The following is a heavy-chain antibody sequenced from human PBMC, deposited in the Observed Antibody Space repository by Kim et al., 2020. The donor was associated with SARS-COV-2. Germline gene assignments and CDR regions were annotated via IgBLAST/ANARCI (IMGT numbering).Heavy chain of an antibody. V-gene: IGHV3-30*18. J-gene: IGHJ6*02. D-gene: IGHD3-10*01. CDR1: GFTFSSYG. CDR2: ISYDGSNK. Sequence: GGSLRLSCAASGFTFSSYGMHWVRQAPGKGLEWVAVISYDGSNKYYADSVKGRFTISRDNSKNTLYLQMNSLRAEDTAVYYCAKGGFGELSGGMDVWGQGTTVTVSS. CDR3: AKGGFGELSGGMDV.